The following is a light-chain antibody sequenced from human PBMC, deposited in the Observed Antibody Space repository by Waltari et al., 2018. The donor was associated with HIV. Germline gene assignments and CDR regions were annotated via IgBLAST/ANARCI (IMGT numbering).Light chain of an antibody. CDR1: SIDVGAYNL. CDR3: CSYAGRSTLEV. V-gene: IGLV2-23*02. J-gene: IGLJ2*01. CDR2: EVN. Sequence: SALTQPASVSGSPGQSITISCTGTSIDVGAYNLVSWYQQHPGKAPKFIIYEVNKRPSEVSIRFSGSKSGNTASLTISGLQAEDEADYYCCSYAGRSTLEVFGGGTKVTVL.